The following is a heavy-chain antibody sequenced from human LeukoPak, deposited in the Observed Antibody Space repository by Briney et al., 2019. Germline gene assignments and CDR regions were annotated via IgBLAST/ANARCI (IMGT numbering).Heavy chain of an antibody. CDR3: AKAGYSSSWYQTGWGGYFDY. CDR1: GFTFSSYG. D-gene: IGHD6-13*01. CDR2: ISYDGSNK. V-gene: IGHV3-30*18. Sequence: QPGRSLRLSCAASGFTFSSYGMHWVRQAPGKGLEWVAVISYDGSNKYYADSVKGRFTISRDNSKNTLYLQMNSLRAEDTAVYYCAKAGYSSSWYQTGWGGYFDYWGQGTLVTVSS. J-gene: IGHJ4*02.